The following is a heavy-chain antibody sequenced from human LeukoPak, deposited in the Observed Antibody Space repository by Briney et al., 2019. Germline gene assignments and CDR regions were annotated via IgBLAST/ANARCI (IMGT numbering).Heavy chain of an antibody. CDR3: ARHSCYDS. CDR2: IYAGDFST. Sequence: GESLKISCKGSGFTFSTYSFAWVRQMPGKGLEWMGVIYAGDFSTRYSPSFQGQVTISVDESISTAYLQWSSLKASDSAIYYCARHSCYDSWGQGTLVTVSS. V-gene: IGHV5-51*01. J-gene: IGHJ4*02. CDR1: GFTFSTYS. D-gene: IGHD3-16*01.